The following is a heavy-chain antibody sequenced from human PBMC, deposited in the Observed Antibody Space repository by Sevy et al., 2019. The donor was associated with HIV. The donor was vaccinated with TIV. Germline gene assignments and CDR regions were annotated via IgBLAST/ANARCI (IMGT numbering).Heavy chain of an antibody. Sequence: GGSLRLSCAASGFTFSSFAMHWVRQAPGEGLEWLAVISYDGYKIYYADSVKGRFTISRDNSKNTLYLQMNSLRAEDTAVYYCARGRELLSSIAVAGTFDHWGQGTLVTVSS. CDR3: ARGRELLSSIAVAGTFDH. CDR2: ISYDGYKI. D-gene: IGHD6-19*01. J-gene: IGHJ4*02. CDR1: GFTFSSFA. V-gene: IGHV3-30-3*01.